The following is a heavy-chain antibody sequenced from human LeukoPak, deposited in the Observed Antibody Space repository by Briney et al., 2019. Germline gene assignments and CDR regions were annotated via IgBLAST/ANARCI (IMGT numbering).Heavy chain of an antibody. CDR3: AQKYSSGWYDQGFDY. D-gene: IGHD6-19*01. CDR1: GFTFGDYA. CDR2: IRYDGSKK. V-gene: IGHV3-30*02. J-gene: IGHJ4*02. Sequence: GGSLRLSCTASGFTFGDYAMSWFRQAPGKGLEWVAFIRYDGSKKYYADSVKGRFTISRDNSKNTLYLQMNSLRGEDTALYYCAQKYSSGWYDQGFDYWGQGTLVTVSS.